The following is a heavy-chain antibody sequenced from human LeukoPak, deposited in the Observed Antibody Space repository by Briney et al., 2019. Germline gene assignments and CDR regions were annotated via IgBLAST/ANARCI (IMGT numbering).Heavy chain of an antibody. Sequence: SETLSLTCTVSGYSVSSGNYYWSWIRQPAGKGLEWIGRIYTSGSTNYNPSLKSRVTISIDTSKNQFSLKLSSVTAADTAVYYCARDWAAPRGRTVGSVWFDPWGQGTLVTVSS. CDR3: ARDWAAPRGRTVGSVWFDP. J-gene: IGHJ5*02. D-gene: IGHD3-10*01. CDR2: IYTSGST. CDR1: GYSVSSGNYY. V-gene: IGHV4-61*02.